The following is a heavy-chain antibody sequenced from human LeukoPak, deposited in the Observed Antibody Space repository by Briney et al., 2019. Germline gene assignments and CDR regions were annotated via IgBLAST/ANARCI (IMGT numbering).Heavy chain of an antibody. CDR3: ARGTGTPRDPSDYYYYGMDV. Sequence: GASVKVSCKASGYTFINYGISWVRQAPGQGLEWMGWISAYNGNTNYAQKLQGRVTMTTDTSTSTAYMELRSLRSDDTAVYYCARGTGTPRDPSDYYYYGMDVWGQGTTVTVSS. CDR2: ISAYNGNT. CDR1: GYTFINYG. D-gene: IGHD3/OR15-3a*01. V-gene: IGHV1-18*01. J-gene: IGHJ6*02.